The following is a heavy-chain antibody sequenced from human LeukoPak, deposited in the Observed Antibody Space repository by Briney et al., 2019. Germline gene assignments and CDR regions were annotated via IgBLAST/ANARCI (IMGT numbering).Heavy chain of an antibody. D-gene: IGHD4-17*01. CDR3: ARGDGDLYYYYGMDV. J-gene: IGHJ6*02. CDR1: GYTFTSYG. Sequence: ASVKVSCKASGYTFTSYGISWVRQAPGQGLEWMGWISAYNGNTNYAQKLQGRVTMTTDTSTSTAYMELRSLGSDDTAVYYCARGDGDLYYYYGMDVWGQGTTVTVSS. V-gene: IGHV1-18*01. CDR2: ISAYNGNT.